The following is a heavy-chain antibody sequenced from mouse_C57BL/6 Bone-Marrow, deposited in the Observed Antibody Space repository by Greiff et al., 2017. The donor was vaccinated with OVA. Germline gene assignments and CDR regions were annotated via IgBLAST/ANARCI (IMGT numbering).Heavy chain of an antibody. CDR1: GYTFTSYG. D-gene: IGHD1-1*01. Sequence: QVQLKQSGAELARPGASVKLSCKASGYTFTSYGISWVKQRTGQGLEWIGEIYPRSGNTYYNEKFKGKATLTADKSSSTAYMELRSLTSEDSAVYFCAILYGSLDDWGQGTTLTVSS. J-gene: IGHJ2*01. CDR3: AILYGSLDD. V-gene: IGHV1-81*01. CDR2: IYPRSGNT.